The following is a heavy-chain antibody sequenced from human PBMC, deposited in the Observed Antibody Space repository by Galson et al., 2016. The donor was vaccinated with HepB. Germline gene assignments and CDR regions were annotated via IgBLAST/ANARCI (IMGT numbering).Heavy chain of an antibody. D-gene: IGHD6-13*01. Sequence: SLRLSCAASGFTFSSHAMHWVRQAPGKGLEWVAVTSYDGSTKSYVDLVQGRFTISRDNSKNTLYLQMNSLRVEDTALYYCARDKEGIGLSGYFDQWGQGTLVTVSS. CDR1: GFTFSSHA. CDR3: ARDKEGIGLSGYFDQ. V-gene: IGHV3-30-3*01. J-gene: IGHJ4*02. CDR2: TSYDGSTK.